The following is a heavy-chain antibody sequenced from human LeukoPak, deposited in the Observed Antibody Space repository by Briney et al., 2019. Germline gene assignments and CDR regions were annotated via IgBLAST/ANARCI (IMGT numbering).Heavy chain of an antibody. V-gene: IGHV4-4*02. J-gene: IGHJ6*02. Sequence: SETLSLTCTVSGGSINSGNWWSWVRQSPGKGLEWIGEIYHNGTPNYNPSLKSRVTISADTFKNHFSLKMTSVTAADTAVYYCATAPILRGEGGEHYKYGMDVWGQGTTVIVSS. CDR3: ATAPILRGEGGEHYKYGMDV. CDR1: GGSINSGNW. D-gene: IGHD2-2*02. CDR2: IYHNGTP.